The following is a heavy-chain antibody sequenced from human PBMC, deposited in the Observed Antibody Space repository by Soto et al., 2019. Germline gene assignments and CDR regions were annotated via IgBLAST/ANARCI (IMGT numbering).Heavy chain of an antibody. Sequence: GGSLRLSCVGSGLNVNSNHMSWVRQAPGKGLEWVSIILTTGSTSYADSLKGRFIISRDNSKNILYLQMNSLRAEDTAVYYCARYSGSTGGLDPWGQGTLVTVS. D-gene: IGHD1-26*01. CDR3: ARYSGSTGGLDP. J-gene: IGHJ5*02. V-gene: IGHV3-53*01. CDR2: ILTTGST. CDR1: GLNVNSNH.